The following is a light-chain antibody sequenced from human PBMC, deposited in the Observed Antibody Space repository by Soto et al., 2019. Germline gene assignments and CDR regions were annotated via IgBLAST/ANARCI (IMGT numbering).Light chain of an antibody. CDR2: WAS. V-gene: IGKV4-1*01. CDR3: QQYYSTPPYT. J-gene: IGKJ2*01. Sequence: DIVMTQSPDSLAVSLGERATINCKSSQSVLYSSNNKNYLAWYQQKPGQPPKLLIYWASTRESGVPDRFSGSGSGTDFTLTISRLQAEDVAVYYCQQYYSTPPYTLGQGTKLEIK. CDR1: QSVLYSSNNKNY.